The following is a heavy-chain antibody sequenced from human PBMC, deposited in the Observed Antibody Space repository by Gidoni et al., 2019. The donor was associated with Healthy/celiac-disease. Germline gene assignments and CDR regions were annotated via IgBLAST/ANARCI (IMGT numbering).Heavy chain of an antibody. Sequence: EVQLVESGGGLVQPGGSLRLSCAASGFTVSSNYMSWVRQAPGKGLEWVSVMYSGGSTYYADSVKGRFTISRHNSKNTLYLQMNSLRAEDTAVYYCARGTVTTGYYYYGMDVWGQGTTVTVSS. D-gene: IGHD4-17*01. CDR2: MYSGGST. CDR3: ARGTVTTGYYYYGMDV. J-gene: IGHJ6*02. CDR1: GFTVSSNY. V-gene: IGHV3-53*04.